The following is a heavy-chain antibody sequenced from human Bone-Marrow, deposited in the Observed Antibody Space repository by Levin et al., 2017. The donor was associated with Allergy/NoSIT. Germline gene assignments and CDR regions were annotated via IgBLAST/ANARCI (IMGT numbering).Heavy chain of an antibody. CDR2: IYPSGST. CDR1: GGFISSGSYY. J-gene: IGHJ3*02. D-gene: IGHD2-21*02. CDR3: ARDGGDWQISDSFDI. Sequence: PSETLSLTCTVSGGFISSGSYYWSWIRKPAGMGLEWIGRIYPSGSTIYNPSLKSRVTISIDTSKNHFSLNLTSATAADTAVYYCARDGGDWQISDSFDIWGQGKMVTVSS. V-gene: IGHV4-61*02.